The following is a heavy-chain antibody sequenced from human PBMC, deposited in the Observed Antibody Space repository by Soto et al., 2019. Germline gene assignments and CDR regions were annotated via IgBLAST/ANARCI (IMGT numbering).Heavy chain of an antibody. CDR1: GFTFSSYG. Sequence: GGSLRLSCAASGFTFSSYGMHWVRQAPGKGLEWVAVIWYDGSNKYYADSVKGRFTISRDNSKNTLYLQMNSLRAEDTAVYYCARDGGAIVVVVAASYGMDVWGQGTTVTVSS. V-gene: IGHV3-33*01. CDR2: IWYDGSNK. D-gene: IGHD2-15*01. J-gene: IGHJ6*02. CDR3: ARDGGAIVVVVAASYGMDV.